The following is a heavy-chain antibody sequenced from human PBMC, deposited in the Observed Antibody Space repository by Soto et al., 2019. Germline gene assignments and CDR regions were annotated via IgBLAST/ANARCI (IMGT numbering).Heavy chain of an antibody. V-gene: IGHV1-46*01. D-gene: IGHD3-22*01. CDR1: GYTFTSYY. Sequence: ASVKVSCKASGYTFTSYYMHWVRQAPGQGLEWMGIINPSGGSTSYAQKFQGRVTMTRDTSTSTVYMELSSLRSEDTAVYYCAIGYYYDSSGYLGGPRPDAFDIWGQGTMVTVSS. J-gene: IGHJ3*02. CDR3: AIGYYYDSSGYLGGPRPDAFDI. CDR2: INPSGGST.